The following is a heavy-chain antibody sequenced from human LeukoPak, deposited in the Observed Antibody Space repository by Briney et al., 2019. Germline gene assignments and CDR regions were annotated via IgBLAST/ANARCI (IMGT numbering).Heavy chain of an antibody. V-gene: IGHV1-69*01. J-gene: IGHJ4*02. CDR3: GRNYYDTSGYYYYDY. CDR2: IIPIREAA. Sequence: SVKVSCKASGGAFSTYAITWVRQAPGQGLVWMGGIIPIREAANYTQKFQDRLIITADESTTTAYMELSSLRSDDTAVYYCGRNYYDTSGYYYYDYWGQGTLVTVSS. CDR1: GGAFSTYA. D-gene: IGHD3-22*01.